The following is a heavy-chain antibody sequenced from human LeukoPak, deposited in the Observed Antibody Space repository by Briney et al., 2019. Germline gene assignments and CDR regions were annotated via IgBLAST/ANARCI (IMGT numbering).Heavy chain of an antibody. Sequence: ASVTVSCKASGNNFTDYYIHWVRQAPGQGLEWMGWINPYSGGINYGRKFQGRVTMTRDTSINTAYMDLSSLRSDDTAVYYCAREVTKFDYWGQGTLVTVSS. V-gene: IGHV1-2*02. J-gene: IGHJ4*02. D-gene: IGHD2-8*01. CDR3: AREVTKFDY. CDR1: GNNFTDYY. CDR2: INPYSGGI.